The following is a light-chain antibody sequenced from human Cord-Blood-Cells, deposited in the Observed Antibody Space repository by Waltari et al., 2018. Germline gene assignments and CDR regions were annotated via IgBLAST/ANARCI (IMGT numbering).Light chain of an antibody. Sequence: QSALTQPASVSGSPGQSITISCTGTSSDAGGYNYVSWHQQPPGKYPKFMIYGVINRPSGVSISCSASKYGNRSSLTISGLQDEDEAEYYCSSYTSSSNLDVVVGGGTKLTVL. J-gene: IGLJ2*01. CDR2: GVI. V-gene: IGLV2-14*01. CDR3: SSYTSSSNLDVV. CDR1: SSDAGGYNY.